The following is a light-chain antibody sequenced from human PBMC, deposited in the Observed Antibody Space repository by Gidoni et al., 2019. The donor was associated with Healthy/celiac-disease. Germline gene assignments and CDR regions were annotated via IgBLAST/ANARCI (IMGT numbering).Light chain of an antibody. CDR2: EDH. J-gene: IGLJ3*02. Sequence: NFMLTQPHSVSESTGKTVTISCTRSSGSIASNYVKWYQQRPGSSPTTVIYEDHQRPSGVPDRFSGSIDSSSNSASLTISGLKTEYEADYYCQSYDSSNQVFGGGTTLTVL. CDR1: SGSIASNY. V-gene: IGLV6-57*01. CDR3: QSYDSSNQV.